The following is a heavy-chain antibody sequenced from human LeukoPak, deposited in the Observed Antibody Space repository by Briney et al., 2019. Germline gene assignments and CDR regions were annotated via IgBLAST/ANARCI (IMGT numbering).Heavy chain of an antibody. Sequence: PGGSLRLSCAASGFTFSSNGMHWVRQAPGKGLEWVAFIQNNGNNKKYADSVKGRFTISRDNSKNTLYLQLNSLRAEDTAVYYCANSGWSPKAWGQGTLVTVSS. CDR1: GFTFSSNG. CDR2: IQNNGNNK. D-gene: IGHD6-19*01. CDR3: ANSGWSPKA. V-gene: IGHV3-30*02. J-gene: IGHJ5*02.